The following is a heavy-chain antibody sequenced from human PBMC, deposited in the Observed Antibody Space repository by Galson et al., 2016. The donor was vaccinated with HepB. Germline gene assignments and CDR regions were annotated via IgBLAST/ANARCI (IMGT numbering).Heavy chain of an antibody. J-gene: IGHJ6*02. CDR2: MRYDGSNE. CDR1: GFSLSTYC. CDR3: ARGYCSAGTCYVQTYNVGDYYYYAMDV. Sequence: SLRLSCAASGFSLSTYCLHWVRQAPGKGLEWVALMRYDGSNEHYAETVKGRFTISRDNSKNTVYLQMTSLRAEDTAVYYCARGYCSAGTCYVQTYNVGDYYYYAMDVWGQGTTVTVSS. V-gene: IGHV3-33*01. D-gene: IGHD2-15*01.